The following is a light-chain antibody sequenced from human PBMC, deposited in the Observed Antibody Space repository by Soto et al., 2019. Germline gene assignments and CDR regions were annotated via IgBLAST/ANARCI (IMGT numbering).Light chain of an antibody. CDR2: KAS. CDR3: QQYNSYSRT. Sequence: IQMNKSPSTLSAYIGDRVTITCRASQIISSWLAWYQQKPGKAPKLLIYKASSLESGVPSRFSGSGSGTEFTLTISSLQPDDFATYYCQQYNSYSRTFGQVTNVDIK. CDR1: QIISSW. J-gene: IGKJ1*01. V-gene: IGKV1-5*03.